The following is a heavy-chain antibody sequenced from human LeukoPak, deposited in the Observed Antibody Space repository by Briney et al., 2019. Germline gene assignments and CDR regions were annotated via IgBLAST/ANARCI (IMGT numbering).Heavy chain of an antibody. CDR3: ARNGLGLHY. CDR2: ISTSGRHT. V-gene: IGHV3-48*03. Sequence: GGSLRLSCAASGFTFINYDFVWVRQAPGKGLEWVSYISTSGRHTQYSDSVRGRFTISRDNAGNSLFLQMCSLRADDTAIYYCARNGLGLHYWGQGTLVTVSS. CDR1: GFTFINYD. D-gene: IGHD3-16*01. J-gene: IGHJ4*02.